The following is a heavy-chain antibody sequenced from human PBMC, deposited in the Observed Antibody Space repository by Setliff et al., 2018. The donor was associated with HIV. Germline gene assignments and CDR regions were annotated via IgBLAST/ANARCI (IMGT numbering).Heavy chain of an antibody. CDR2: IDHSGST. D-gene: IGHD3-16*01. Sequence: SQTLSLTCAVYGGSFSGYYWTWIRQSPGKGLEWIGEIDHSGSTNYSPSLKSRVTIAVDASRHQFSLRLSSVTAAVTAVYYCAAWGPRYSYAPYFFDSWGQGTLVTVSS. V-gene: IGHV4-34*01. J-gene: IGHJ4*02. CDR1: GGSFSGYY. CDR3: AAWGPRYSYAPYFFDS.